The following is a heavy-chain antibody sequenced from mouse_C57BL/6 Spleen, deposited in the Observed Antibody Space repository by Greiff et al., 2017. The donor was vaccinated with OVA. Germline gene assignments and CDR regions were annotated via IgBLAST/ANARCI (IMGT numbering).Heavy chain of an antibody. CDR3: ARQGGSSPFDY. D-gene: IGHD1-1*01. CDR2: ISNGGGST. Sequence: EVKVVESGGGLVQPGGSLKLSCAASGFTFSDYYMYWVRQTPEKRLEWVAYISNGGGSTYYPDTVKGRFTISRDNAKNTLYLQMSRLKSEDTAMYYCARQGGSSPFDYWGQGTTLTVSS. V-gene: IGHV5-12*01. CDR1: GFTFSDYY. J-gene: IGHJ2*01.